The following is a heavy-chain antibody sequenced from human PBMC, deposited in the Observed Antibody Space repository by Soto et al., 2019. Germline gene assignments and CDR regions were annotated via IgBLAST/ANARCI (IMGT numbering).Heavy chain of an antibody. CDR2: IYYSGST. CDR3: ASYLRDYYYGSGSPPGMDV. J-gene: IGHJ6*02. Sequence: PETLSRTCTVSGGSISSSSYYWGWIRQPPGKGLEWIGSIYYSGSTYYNPSLKSRVTISVDTSKNQFSLKLSAVTAADTAVYYCASYLRDYYYGSGSPPGMDVWGQGTTVTVSS. D-gene: IGHD3-10*01. V-gene: IGHV4-39*01. CDR1: GGSISSSSYY.